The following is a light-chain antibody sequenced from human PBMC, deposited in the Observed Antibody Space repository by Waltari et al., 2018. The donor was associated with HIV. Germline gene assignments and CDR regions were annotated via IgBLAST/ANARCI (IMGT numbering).Light chain of an antibody. J-gene: IGLJ3*02. CDR2: RNN. CDR3: SAWDSDLTAWM. CDR1: SNNVANQG. V-gene: IGLV10-54*04. Sequence: QTGLTQPPSVSRALRQTATLTCTGTSNNVANQGAAWLQQHQGHPPKLLSYRNNNRPSGISERFSASRSGNTASLTISGLQPEDEAVYYCSAWDSDLTAWMFGGGTKLTVL.